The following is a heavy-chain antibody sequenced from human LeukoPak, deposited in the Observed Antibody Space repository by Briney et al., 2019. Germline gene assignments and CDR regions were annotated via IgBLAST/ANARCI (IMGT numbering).Heavy chain of an antibody. CDR3: ASGEVVTSRVAFYYYYGMDV. D-gene: IGHD4-23*01. Sequence: AASVKVSCKASGFTFTSYGISWVRQAPGQGLEWMGWISAYNGNTNYAQKLQGRVTMTTDTSTSTAYMELRSLRSDDTAVYYCASGEVVTSRVAFYYYYGMDVWGQGTTVTVSS. V-gene: IGHV1-18*01. CDR2: ISAYNGNT. J-gene: IGHJ6*02. CDR1: GFTFTSYG.